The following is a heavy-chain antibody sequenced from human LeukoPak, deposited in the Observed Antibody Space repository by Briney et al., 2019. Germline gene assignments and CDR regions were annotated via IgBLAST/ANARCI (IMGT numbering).Heavy chain of an antibody. CDR3: TTGPGNSGY. J-gene: IGHJ4*02. Sequence: GRSLRLSCAASGFTFSRYGMHWVRQAPGKGLEWVGRIKSKNVGETTEYAAPVQGRFTISRDDSKNTVYLQMSNLKTEDTAVYYCTTGPGNSGYWGQGTLVTVSS. D-gene: IGHD4-23*01. V-gene: IGHV3-15*01. CDR1: GFTFSRYG. CDR2: IKSKNVGETT.